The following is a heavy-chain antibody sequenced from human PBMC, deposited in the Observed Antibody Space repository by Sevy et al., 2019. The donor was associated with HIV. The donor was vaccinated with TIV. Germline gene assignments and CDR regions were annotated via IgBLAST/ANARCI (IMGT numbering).Heavy chain of an antibody. CDR3: AKALNIVATILN. CDR2: IPFDGSRE. V-gene: IGHV3-30*02. J-gene: IGHJ4*02. Sequence: GGSLRLSCVASGFTFTDYGMHWVRQVPGRGLEWVAFIPFDGSREYYTDSVKGRFTISRDDSKNTLYLQMNSLRSEDTAVCYCAKALNIVATILNWGQGTLVTVSS. D-gene: IGHD5-12*01. CDR1: GFTFTDYG.